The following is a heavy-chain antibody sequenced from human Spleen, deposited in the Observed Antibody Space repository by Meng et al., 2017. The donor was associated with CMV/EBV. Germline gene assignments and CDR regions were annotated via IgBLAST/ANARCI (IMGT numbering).Heavy chain of an antibody. Sequence: GESLKISCGASGFTFSNYGIHWVRQAPGKGLEWLAFIRYEGKSRYYADSLKGRFTISRDNSKSTLYLQMNSLRAEDTAVYYCAKVRNWNYVYFDYWGQGTLVTVSS. D-gene: IGHD1-7*01. V-gene: IGHV3-30*02. CDR2: IRYEGKSR. CDR3: AKVRNWNYVYFDY. J-gene: IGHJ4*02. CDR1: GFTFSNYG.